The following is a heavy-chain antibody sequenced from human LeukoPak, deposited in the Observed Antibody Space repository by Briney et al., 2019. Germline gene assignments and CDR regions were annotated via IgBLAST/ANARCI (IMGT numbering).Heavy chain of an antibody. Sequence: GGSLRLSCAASGFTFSSYGMSWVRQAPGKGLEWVSAISGSGGSTYYADSVKGRFTISRDNSKNTLYLQMNSLRAEDTAVYYCAQRMDYYDSSGYYYEGFDYWGQGTLVTVSS. J-gene: IGHJ4*02. CDR2: ISGSGGST. CDR3: AQRMDYYDSSGYYYEGFDY. V-gene: IGHV3-23*01. D-gene: IGHD3-22*01. CDR1: GFTFSSYG.